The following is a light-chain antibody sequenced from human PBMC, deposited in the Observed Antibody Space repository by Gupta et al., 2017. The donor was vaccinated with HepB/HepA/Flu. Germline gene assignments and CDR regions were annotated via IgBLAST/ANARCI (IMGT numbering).Light chain of an antibody. V-gene: IGKV4-1*01. CDR1: QSVLYSSNNNNY. CDR2: WAS. CDR3: QQYDSTPGT. J-gene: IGKJ1*01. Sequence: DIVMTQSPDSLAVSLGERATSNCKSSQSVLYSSNNNNYLAWYQQKPGQPPKLLIYWASTRESGVPDRFSGRGSGTDFTLTISSLQAEDVAVYYCQQYDSTPGTFGQGTKVEIK.